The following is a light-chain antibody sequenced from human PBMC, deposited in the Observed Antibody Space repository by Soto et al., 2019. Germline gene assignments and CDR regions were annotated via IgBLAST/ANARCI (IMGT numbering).Light chain of an antibody. CDR3: QQYNNWPPCT. CDR1: QSVSRY. V-gene: IGKV3-15*01. Sequence: IVMTQSPATLSLSPGERTTLSCRASQSVSRYLAWYQQKPGQAPRLVIHGASTRATGIPARFSGSGSGTEFTLTISSLQSEDFAVYYCQQYNNWPPCTFGRGTKVDIK. J-gene: IGKJ1*01. CDR2: GAS.